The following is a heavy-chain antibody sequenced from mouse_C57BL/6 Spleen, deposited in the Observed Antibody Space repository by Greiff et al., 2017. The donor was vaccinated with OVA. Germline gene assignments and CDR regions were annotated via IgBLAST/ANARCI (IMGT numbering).Heavy chain of an antibody. V-gene: IGHV1-69*01. CDR2: IDPSGSYT. J-gene: IGHJ4*01. Sequence: QVQLQQSGAELVMPGASVKLSCKASGYTFTSYWMHWVKQRPGQGLEWIGEIDPSGSYTNYNQKFKGKSTLTVDKSSSTAYMQLSSLTSEDSAVYYCARTGTNAMDYWGQGTSVTVSS. CDR3: ARTGTNAMDY. D-gene: IGHD4-1*01. CDR1: GYTFTSYW.